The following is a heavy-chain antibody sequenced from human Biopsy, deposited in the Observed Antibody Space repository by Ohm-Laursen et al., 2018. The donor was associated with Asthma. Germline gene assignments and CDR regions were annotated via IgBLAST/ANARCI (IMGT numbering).Heavy chain of an antibody. J-gene: IGHJ5*02. V-gene: IGHV1-2*06. CDR2: INPNSGGT. Sequence: SVKVSCKASGYSFIGCHIHWMRQAPGQGLEWMGRINPNSGGTNYAQKFQGRVTMTRDTSISTAYMEVSRLRSDDTAVYYCARGQKSAGDRWFDPWGQGTLVTVSS. CDR1: GYSFIGCH. D-gene: IGHD6-13*01. CDR3: ARGQKSAGDRWFDP.